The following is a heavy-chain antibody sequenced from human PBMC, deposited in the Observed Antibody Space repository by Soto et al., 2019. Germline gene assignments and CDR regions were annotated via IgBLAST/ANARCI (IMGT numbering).Heavy chain of an antibody. CDR3: ARDHLRYFDWLPRPNYYCYGMDV. V-gene: IGHV1-2*04. J-gene: IGHJ6*02. CDR1: GYTFTGYY. CDR2: INPNSGGT. Sequence: ASVKVSCKASGYTFTGYYRHWVRQAPGQGLEWMGWINPNSGGTNYAQKFQGWVTMTRDTSISTAYMELSRLRSDDTAVYYCARDHLRYFDWLPRPNYYCYGMDVWGQGTTVTVSS. D-gene: IGHD3-9*01.